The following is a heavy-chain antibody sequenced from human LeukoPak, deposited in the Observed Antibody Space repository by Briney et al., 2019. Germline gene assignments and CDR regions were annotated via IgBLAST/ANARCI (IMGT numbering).Heavy chain of an antibody. CDR1: GGTFSSYA. D-gene: IGHD3-22*01. J-gene: IGHJ4*02. Sequence: SVKVSCKASGGTFSSYAISWARQAPGQGLEWMGRIIPILGIANYAQKFQGRVTITADKSTSTAYMELSSLRSEDTAVYYCARAWWGDYYDSSGYPDYWGQGTLVTVSS. CDR3: ARAWWGDYYDSSGYPDY. V-gene: IGHV1-69*04. CDR2: IIPILGIA.